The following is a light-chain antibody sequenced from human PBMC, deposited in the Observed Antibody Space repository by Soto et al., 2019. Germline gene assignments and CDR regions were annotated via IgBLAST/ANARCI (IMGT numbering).Light chain of an antibody. J-gene: IGLJ2*01. V-gene: IGLV1-44*01. CDR3: GAWDDSLDGVV. Sequence: QSVLTQPPSASGTPGQSVTISCSGSISNVGNNTVNWYQQLPQTAPKLLIYTNNQRPSGVSDRFSGSKSGTSASLAISGLQPDDEADYHCGAWDDSLDGVVFGGGTKLTVL. CDR2: TNN. CDR1: ISNVGNNT.